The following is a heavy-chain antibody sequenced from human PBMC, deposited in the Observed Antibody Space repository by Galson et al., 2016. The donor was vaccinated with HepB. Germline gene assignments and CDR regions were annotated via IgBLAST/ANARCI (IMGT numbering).Heavy chain of an antibody. V-gene: IGHV3-21*01. Sequence: SLRLSCAVSGVTLSRHSMNWVRQAPGKGLEWVSSISGSGSFIYYADSVKGRFTISRDNAKNSLYLQMNSLRAEDTAVYYCARDYGDYGEEYYFDYWGQGTPVTVSS. D-gene: IGHD4-17*01. CDR1: GVTLSRHS. CDR3: ARDYGDYGEEYYFDY. CDR2: ISGSGSFI. J-gene: IGHJ4*02.